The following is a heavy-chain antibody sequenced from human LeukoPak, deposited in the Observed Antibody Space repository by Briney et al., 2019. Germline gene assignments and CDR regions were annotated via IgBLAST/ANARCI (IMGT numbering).Heavy chain of an antibody. V-gene: IGHV3-23*01. CDR1: GFTFSGYA. J-gene: IGHJ6*04. Sequence: GGSLRLSCAASGFTFSGYAMSWVRQAPGKGLEWVSAISDSGGSTYYPDSVKGRFTISRDNSRNTLYLQSNSLRAGDTAVYYCAKEDLYYGMDVWGKGTTVTVSS. CDR2: ISDSGGST. CDR3: AKEDLYYGMDV.